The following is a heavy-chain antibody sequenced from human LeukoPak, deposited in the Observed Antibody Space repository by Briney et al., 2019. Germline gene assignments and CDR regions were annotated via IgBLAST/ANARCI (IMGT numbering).Heavy chain of an antibody. CDR3: ARVEYYGLT. V-gene: IGHV3-23*01. D-gene: IGHD3-10*01. CDR1: GFTFSKYG. Sequence: GGSLRLSCAASGFTFSKYGMSWVRQAPGKGLEWVSGIRGSGGSTDYADSVKGRFTISRDNSKNTLYLHMNSLRAEDTAVYYCARVEYYGLTWGQGTMVTVSS. CDR2: IRGSGGST. J-gene: IGHJ3*01.